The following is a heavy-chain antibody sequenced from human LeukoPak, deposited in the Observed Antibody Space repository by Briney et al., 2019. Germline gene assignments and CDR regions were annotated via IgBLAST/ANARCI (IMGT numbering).Heavy chain of an antibody. J-gene: IGHJ6*03. D-gene: IGHD2-2*01. CDR3: ARSLEAVPAAMGFYSYSMDV. CDR2: IIPIFGTA. CDR1: GGTFSSYA. Sequence: SLRVSCEASGGTFSSYAISWVRQAPGPGLEWMGGIIPIFGTANYAQKVQGGVTITTDESTSTAYMELGSLRYEDTAVYYCARSLEAVPAAMGFYSYSMDVWGKGTTVTVSS. V-gene: IGHV1-69*05.